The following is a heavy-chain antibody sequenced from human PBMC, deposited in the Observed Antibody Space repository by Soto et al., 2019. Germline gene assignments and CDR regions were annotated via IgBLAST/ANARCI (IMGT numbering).Heavy chain of an antibody. D-gene: IGHD1-26*01. CDR3: ATSTGAPGNY. J-gene: IGHJ4*02. Sequence: SCVASGFTFSSFWMSWARQAPGKGLEWVANIKQDGSHKYYVPSVKGRFTISRDNAKNSLYLQMNSLRAEDAAVYYCATSTGAPGNYWGQGTLVTVSS. CDR1: GFTFSSFW. CDR2: IKQDGSHK. V-gene: IGHV3-7*01.